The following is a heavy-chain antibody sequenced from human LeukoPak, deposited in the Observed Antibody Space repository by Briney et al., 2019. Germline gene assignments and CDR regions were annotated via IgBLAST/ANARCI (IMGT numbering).Heavy chain of an antibody. V-gene: IGHV5-51*01. J-gene: IGHJ4*02. CDR1: GYSFTNYW. D-gene: IGHD3-16*01. CDR3: ARSDTYVWRSGLVSFHS. CDR2: IYPGDSDT. Sequence: GESLKISCKTSGYSFTNYWIGWVRQMPGKGLERMGIIYPGDSDTRYSPSFQGQVTISADKSATTAYLQWSSLKASDTAMYYRARSDTYVWRSGLVSFHSWGKGTLVTVPS.